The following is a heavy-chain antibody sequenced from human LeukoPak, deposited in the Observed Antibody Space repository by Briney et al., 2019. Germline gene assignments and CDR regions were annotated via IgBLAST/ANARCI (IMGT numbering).Heavy chain of an antibody. CDR1: GFTFSSYS. CDR2: ISSGSTDK. CDR3: ARVATSGY. J-gene: IGHJ4*02. D-gene: IGHD7-27*01. V-gene: IGHV3-21*01. Sequence: GGSLRLSCAASGFTFSSYSMNWVRQAPGKGLEWVSSISSGSTDKYYVDSVKGRFTISRDNAKNSLYLQMNSLRAEDTAVYYCARVATSGYWGQGTLVTVSS.